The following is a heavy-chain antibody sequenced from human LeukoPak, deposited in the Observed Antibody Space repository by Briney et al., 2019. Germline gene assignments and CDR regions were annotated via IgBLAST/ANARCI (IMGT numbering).Heavy chain of an antibody. CDR3: AKGHSSSGFFDY. Sequence: WVRQAPGKGLEWVSAISGGANITYYADSVRGRFTISRDHSKNTLYLQMNSLRAEDTAVYYCAKGHSSSGFFDYWGQGTLVTVSS. V-gene: IGHV3-23*01. CDR2: ISGGANIT. J-gene: IGHJ4*02. D-gene: IGHD6-6*01.